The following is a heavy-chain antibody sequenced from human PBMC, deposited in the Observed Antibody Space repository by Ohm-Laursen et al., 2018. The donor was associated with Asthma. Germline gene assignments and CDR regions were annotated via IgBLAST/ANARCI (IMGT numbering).Heavy chain of an antibody. CDR3: TRFHYSGLDV. CDR1: GFTFSSYW. J-gene: IGHJ6*02. CDR2: IKQDGSEK. Sequence: GSLRLSCAASGFTFSSYWMSWVRQAPGKGLEWVANIKQDGSEKYYVDSVKGRFTISRDNAKNSVYLQMNSLRAEDTAVFYCTRFHYSGLDVWGQGTTVTVSS. V-gene: IGHV3-7*04.